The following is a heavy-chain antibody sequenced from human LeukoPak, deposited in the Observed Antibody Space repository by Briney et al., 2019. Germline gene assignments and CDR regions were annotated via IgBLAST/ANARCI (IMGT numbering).Heavy chain of an antibody. CDR2: ISYDGSNK. D-gene: IGHD3-10*01. CDR3: ARDASGSGSYYYYYYGMDV. V-gene: IGHV3-30-3*01. J-gene: IGHJ6*02. Sequence: HPGGSLGPSCAASGFTFSSYAMHWVRQAPGKGLEWVAVISYDGSNKYYADSVKGRFTISRDNSKNTLYLQMNSLRAEDTAVYYCARDASGSGSYYYYYYGMDVWGQGTTVTVSS. CDR1: GFTFSSYA.